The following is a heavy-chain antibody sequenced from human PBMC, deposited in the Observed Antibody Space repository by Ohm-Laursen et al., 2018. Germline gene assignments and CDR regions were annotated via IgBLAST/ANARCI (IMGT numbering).Heavy chain of an antibody. D-gene: IGHD1-1*01. CDR1: GFNLTEHY. V-gene: IGHV3-7*01. CDR3: VKFGNNWYHDY. J-gene: IGHJ4*02. Sequence: SLRLSCSASGFNLTEHYMDWVRQAPGKGLAWVANIKEDGNEKYYVDSVKGRFTISRDNAKNSLYLQMSSLRAEDTALYYCVKFGNNWYHDYWGQGTLVTVSS. CDR2: IKEDGNEK.